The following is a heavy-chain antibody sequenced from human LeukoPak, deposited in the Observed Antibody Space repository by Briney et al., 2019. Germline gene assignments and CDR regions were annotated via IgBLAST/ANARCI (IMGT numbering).Heavy chain of an antibody. CDR2: IYYSGST. Sequence: PSETLSFTCTVSGGSISSSSYYWGWIRQPPGKGLEWIGSIYYSGSTYYNPSLKSRVTISVDTSKNQFSLKLSSVTAADTAVYYCARPSPRVQALRFLEWLLPSDVWGKGTTVTVSS. J-gene: IGHJ6*04. CDR1: GGSISSSSYY. V-gene: IGHV4-39*01. D-gene: IGHD3-3*01. CDR3: ARPSPRVQALRFLEWLLPSDV.